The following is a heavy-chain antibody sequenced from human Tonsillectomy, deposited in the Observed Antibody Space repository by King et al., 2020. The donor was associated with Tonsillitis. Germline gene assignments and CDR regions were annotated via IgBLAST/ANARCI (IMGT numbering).Heavy chain of an antibody. D-gene: IGHD1-1*01. V-gene: IGHV1-2*02. Sequence: QLVQSGADVKKPGASVKVSFKASGYTFTGYYLHWVRQAPGQGLEWMGWINPNSGGTNYAQKVQGRCTMTRDTSISTAYMELCRLRADDTAVYYCAKGRMETSLDNWGQGTLVTVSS. CDR1: GYTFTGYY. CDR3: AKGRMETSLDN. J-gene: IGHJ4*02. CDR2: INPNSGGT.